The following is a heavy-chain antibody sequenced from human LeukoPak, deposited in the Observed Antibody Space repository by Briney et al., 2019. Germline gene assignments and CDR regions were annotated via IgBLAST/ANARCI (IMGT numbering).Heavy chain of an antibody. CDR1: GFTFSDYY. V-gene: IGHV3-11*04. CDR3: ARRISSSWYNYAFDI. Sequence: GSLRLSCAASGFTFSDYYMSWIRQAPGKGLEWVSYISSSGSTVYYADSMKGRFTISRDNAKNSLYLQMNSLRAEDTAVYYCARRISSSWYNYAFDIWGQGTMVTVSS. CDR2: ISSSGSTV. D-gene: IGHD6-13*01. J-gene: IGHJ3*02.